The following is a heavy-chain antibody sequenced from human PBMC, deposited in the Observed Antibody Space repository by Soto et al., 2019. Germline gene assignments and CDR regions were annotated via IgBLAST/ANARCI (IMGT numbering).Heavy chain of an antibody. D-gene: IGHD6-19*01. CDR2: IHDSGVT. CDR1: GVSISDNY. CDR3: ARDNHSVRVAGSCPDP. J-gene: IGHJ5*02. Sequence: QVQLRESGPGLVKPSETLSLTCSVSGVSISDNYWMWVRQTPGMRLEWIGYIHDSGVTNYNPSLKSRLTMSLDTSKNQVSLRLRGVTAADTAVYYCARDNHSVRVAGSCPDPWGQGTLVAVSS. V-gene: IGHV4-59*12.